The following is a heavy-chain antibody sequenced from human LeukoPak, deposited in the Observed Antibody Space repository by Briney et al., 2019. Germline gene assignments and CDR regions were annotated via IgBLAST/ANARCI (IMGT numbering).Heavy chain of an antibody. CDR2: TKLDGSEE. CDR1: GFTFRSYW. V-gene: IGHV3-7*01. J-gene: IGHJ5*02. Sequence: GGSLRLSCAASGFTFRSYWMSWVRQAPGKGLEWVANTKLDGSEEYYVDSVKGRFTISSDNAKNSPYLQMNSLRVDDTAVYYCARWARYCSSGSCYSWFDPWGQGTLVTVPS. CDR3: ARWARYCSSGSCYSWFDP. D-gene: IGHD2-15*01.